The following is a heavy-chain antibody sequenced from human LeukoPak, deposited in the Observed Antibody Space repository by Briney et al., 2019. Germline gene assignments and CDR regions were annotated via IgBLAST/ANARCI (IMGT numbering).Heavy chain of an antibody. CDR2: IYTSGST. CDR3: ARERSMVRGVSWFDP. D-gene: IGHD3-10*01. V-gene: IGHV4-4*07. J-gene: IGHJ5*02. Sequence: SETLSLTCFVSGGSINNSYWSWIRQPAGKGLEWIGRIYTSGSTNYNPSLKSRVTMSVDTSKNQFSLKLSSVTAADTAVYYCARERSMVRGVSWFDPWGQGTLVTVSS. CDR1: GGSINNSY.